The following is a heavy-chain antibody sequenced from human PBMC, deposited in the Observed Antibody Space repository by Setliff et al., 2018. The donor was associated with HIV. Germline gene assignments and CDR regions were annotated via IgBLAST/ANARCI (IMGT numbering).Heavy chain of an antibody. CDR2: IYYSGST. D-gene: IGHD6-19*01. CDR3: ATGITMAPDY. CDR1: GGSISSGAYY. V-gene: IGHV4-31*03. Sequence: SETLSLTCSVSGGSISSGAYYWSWIRQHPGKGLKWIGYIYYSGSTNYNPSLKSRVSISVATSKNQFSLKLTSVTAADTAVYYCATGITMAPDYWGQGSLVTVSS. J-gene: IGHJ4*02.